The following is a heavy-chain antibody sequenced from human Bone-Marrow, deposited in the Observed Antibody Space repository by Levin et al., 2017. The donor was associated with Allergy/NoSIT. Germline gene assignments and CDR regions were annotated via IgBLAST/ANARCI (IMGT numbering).Heavy chain of an antibody. CDR1: GFAFSTYA. CDR3: AKGGDGYSWGWTAFDS. Sequence: GESLKISCAASGFAFSTYAMSWVRQAPGKGLEWVAAIGGTASATYYADSVKGGFTISRDNSKDTLYLQMRRLRVEDTALYYCAKGGDGYSWGWTAFDSWGQGSLVTVSS. J-gene: IGHJ4*02. CDR2: IGGTASAT. D-gene: IGHD5-24*01. V-gene: IGHV3-23*01.